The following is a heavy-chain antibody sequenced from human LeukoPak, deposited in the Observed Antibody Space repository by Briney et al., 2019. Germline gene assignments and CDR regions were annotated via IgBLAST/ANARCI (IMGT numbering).Heavy chain of an antibody. V-gene: IGHV3-15*01. J-gene: IGHJ4*02. CDR1: GFTFSGAW. CDR3: ITDLPNDTYPLAY. CDR2: IKSKKDGGTK. Sequence: PGGSLRLSCAASGFTFSGAWMSWVRQAPGKGLECVALIKSKKDGGTKDYAAPVKGRFTISRDDSKNTLYLQMDSLKIEDTAVYFCITDLPNDTYPLAYWGQGTLVTVS. D-gene: IGHD2-8*01.